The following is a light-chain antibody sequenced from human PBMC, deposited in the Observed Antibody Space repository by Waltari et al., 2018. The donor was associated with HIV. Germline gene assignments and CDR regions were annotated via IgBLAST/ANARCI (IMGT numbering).Light chain of an antibody. V-gene: IGLV2-14*03. CDR2: DVS. Sequence: QSALTQPASVSGSPGQSVTGSCSGSGKDLGPYDSVSWFQQNPDKAPDTIIFDVSKRPSGISDRFSASKSGNTASLTISGLQPEDEADYFCCSYTSSDTWVFGGGTKVTVL. CDR3: CSYTSSDTWV. CDR1: GKDLGPYDS. J-gene: IGLJ3*02.